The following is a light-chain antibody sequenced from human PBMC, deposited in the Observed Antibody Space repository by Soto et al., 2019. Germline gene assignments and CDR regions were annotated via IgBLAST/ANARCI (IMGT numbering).Light chain of an antibody. CDR2: EVN. CDR3: CSFAGSNSLVV. Sequence: QSALAQPASVSGSPGQSITISCTGTSRDVGIYNLVSWYQQHPGKAPKLIIYEVNRRPSGVSPRFYASKSGNTASLTISGLQAEDEAEYYCCSFAGSNSLVVFGGGTQLTVL. J-gene: IGLJ2*01. CDR1: SRDVGIYNL. V-gene: IGLV2-23*02.